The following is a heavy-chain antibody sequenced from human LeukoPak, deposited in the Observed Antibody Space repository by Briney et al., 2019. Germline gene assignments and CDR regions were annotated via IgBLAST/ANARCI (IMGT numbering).Heavy chain of an antibody. Sequence: GASVKVSCKVSGYTLTELSMHWVRQAPGKGLEWMGGFDPEDGEAIYAQKFQGRVTMTEDTSTDTAYMELSSLRSEDTAVYYCATGVVVTAILDYWGQGTLVTVSS. CDR2: FDPEDGEA. CDR1: GYTLTELS. CDR3: ATGVVVTAILDY. V-gene: IGHV1-24*01. J-gene: IGHJ4*02. D-gene: IGHD2-21*02.